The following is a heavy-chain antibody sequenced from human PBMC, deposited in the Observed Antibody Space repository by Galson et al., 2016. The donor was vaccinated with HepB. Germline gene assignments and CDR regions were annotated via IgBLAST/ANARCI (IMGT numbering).Heavy chain of an antibody. CDR1: GFTFSSYG. J-gene: IGHJ4*02. Sequence: SLRLSCAASGFTFSSYGMHWVRQAPGKGLEWVAVIWNDGSNKYYADSVKGRFTISRDNPKNTLYLELNSLRAEDTAVHYCAREMKPHLEWLFRSRLRPADYWGQGTLVTVSS. CDR2: IWNDGSNK. V-gene: IGHV3-33*01. D-gene: IGHD3-3*01. CDR3: AREMKPHLEWLFRSRLRPADY.